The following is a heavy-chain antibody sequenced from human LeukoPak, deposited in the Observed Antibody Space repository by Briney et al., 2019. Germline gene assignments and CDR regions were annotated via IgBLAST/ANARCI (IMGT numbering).Heavy chain of an antibody. D-gene: IGHD6-19*01. CDR1: GFTFDDYA. V-gene: IGHV3-9*03. CDR3: AKSSPGYSSGWLQH. Sequence: GRYLRLSCAASGFTFDDYAMRWVRQAPGKGLEWVSGISWNSGRIDYADSVKGRFTISRDNAKKSLYLQMNRLRAEDMALYYCAKSSPGYSSGWLQHWGQGTLVTVSS. CDR2: ISWNSGRI. J-gene: IGHJ1*01.